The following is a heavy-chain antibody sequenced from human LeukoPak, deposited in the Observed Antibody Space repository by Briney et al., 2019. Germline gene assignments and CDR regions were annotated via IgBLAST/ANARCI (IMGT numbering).Heavy chain of an antibody. V-gene: IGHV3-23*01. J-gene: IGHJ4*02. D-gene: IGHD3-22*01. CDR2: ISGGGDNT. CDR1: RFTFSHYA. Sequence: PGGSLRLSCVASRFTFSHYAMTWVRQAPEKGLEWVSLISGGGDNTYYADSVKGRFTISRDNSKNTLYLQMNSLRAEDTAVYYCAKDRDTTAYYAFDYWGQGTLVTVSS. CDR3: AKDRDTTAYYAFDY.